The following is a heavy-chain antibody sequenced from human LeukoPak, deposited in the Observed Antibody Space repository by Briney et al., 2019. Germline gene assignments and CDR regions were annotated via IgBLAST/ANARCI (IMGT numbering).Heavy chain of an antibody. D-gene: IGHD6-13*01. J-gene: IGHJ4*02. CDR3: ATQVGGSSWPKHFDY. CDR2: IYYSGST. Sequence: PSETLSLTCTVSGGSISSSSYCWGWIRPPPGKGLEGCGSIYYSGSTYYNTSLKRRVTISVDTSQNTFTLQLSFVRAAHTAIYCCATQVGGSSWPKHFDYWGQGTLVTVSS. V-gene: IGHV4-39*01. CDR1: GGSISSSSYC.